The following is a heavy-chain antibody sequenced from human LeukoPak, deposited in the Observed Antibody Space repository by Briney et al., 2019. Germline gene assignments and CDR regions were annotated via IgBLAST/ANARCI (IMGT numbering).Heavy chain of an antibody. J-gene: IGHJ6*02. CDR1: GFTFSSYA. V-gene: IGHV3-30-3*01. CDR3: ARSFGGEQQLGYYYYYGMDV. CDR2: ISYDGSNK. Sequence: GRSLRLSCAASGFTFSSYAMHRVRQAPGKGLEGVAVISYDGSNKYYADSVKGRFTISRDNSKNTLYLQMNSLRAEDTAVYYCARSFGGEQQLGYYYYYGMDVWGQGTTVTVSS. D-gene: IGHD6-13*01.